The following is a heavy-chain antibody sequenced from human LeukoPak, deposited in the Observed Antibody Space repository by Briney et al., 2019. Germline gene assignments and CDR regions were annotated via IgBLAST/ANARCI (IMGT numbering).Heavy chain of an antibody. D-gene: IGHD3-10*01. CDR2: IYSGGST. V-gene: IGHV3-53*01. J-gene: IGHJ4*02. CDR1: GFTVSSNY. Sequence: SGGSLGLSCAASGFTVSSNYMSWVRQAPGKGLEWVSVIYSGGSTYYADSVKGRFTISRDNAKNSLYLQMNSLRAEDTAVYYCASLYGSGSYYNRKNDYWGQGTLVTVSS. CDR3: ASLYGSGSYYNRKNDY.